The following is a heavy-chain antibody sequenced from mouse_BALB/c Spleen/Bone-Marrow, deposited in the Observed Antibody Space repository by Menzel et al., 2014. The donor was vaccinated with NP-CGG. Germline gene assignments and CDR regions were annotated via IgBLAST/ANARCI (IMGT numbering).Heavy chain of an antibody. Sequence: VQLKESGPELVKPGASVKISCKASGYSFTGYFMNWVEQSHGKSLEWIGRINPYNGDTFYNQKFNGKATLTVDKSSSTAHMELLGLTSEDSAVYYRGSGPAWFAYWGQGTLVTVSA. CDR3: GSGPAWFAY. CDR1: GYSFTGYF. V-gene: IGHV1-37*01. J-gene: IGHJ3*01. CDR2: INPYNGDT.